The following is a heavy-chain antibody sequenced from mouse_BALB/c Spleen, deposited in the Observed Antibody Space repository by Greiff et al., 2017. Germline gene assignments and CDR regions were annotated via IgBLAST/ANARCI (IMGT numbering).Heavy chain of an antibody. V-gene: IGHV3-2*02. D-gene: IGHD2-14*01. CDR2: ISYSGST. Sequence: VQLKESGPGLVKPSQSLSLTCTVTGYSITSDYAWNWIRQFPGNKLEWMGYISYSGSTSYNPSLKSRISITRDTSKNQFFLQLNSVTTEDTATYYCARLDYRYDGFAYWGQGTLVTVSA. J-gene: IGHJ3*01. CDR1: GYSITSDYA. CDR3: ARLDYRYDGFAY.